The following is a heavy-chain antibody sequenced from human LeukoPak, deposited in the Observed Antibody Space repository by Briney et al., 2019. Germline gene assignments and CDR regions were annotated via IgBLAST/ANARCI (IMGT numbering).Heavy chain of an antibody. J-gene: IGHJ4*02. CDR2: IYYSGST. D-gene: IGHD6-13*01. CDR1: GGSISSGGYY. Sequence: PSQTLSLTCTVSGGSISSGGYYWSWIRQHPGKGLEWIGYIYYSGSTYYNPSLKSRVTILVDTSKNQFSLKLSSVTAADTAVYYCARDPYSSSWSFDYWGQGTLVTVSS. V-gene: IGHV4-31*03. CDR3: ARDPYSSSWSFDY.